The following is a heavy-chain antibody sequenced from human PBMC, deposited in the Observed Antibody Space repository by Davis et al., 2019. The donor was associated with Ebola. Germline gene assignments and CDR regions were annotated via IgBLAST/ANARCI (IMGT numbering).Heavy chain of an antibody. CDR3: ARRVGARSGFDY. CDR2: MNPNSGNT. Sequence: ASVKVSCKTSGYTFTNYDINWVRQATGQGLEWMGWMNPNSGNTGYAQKFQGRITMTRNISISTAYMELNSLRSEDTAVYYCARRVGARSGFDYWGQGTLVTVSS. D-gene: IGHD1-26*01. J-gene: IGHJ4*02. V-gene: IGHV1-8*01. CDR1: GYTFTNYD.